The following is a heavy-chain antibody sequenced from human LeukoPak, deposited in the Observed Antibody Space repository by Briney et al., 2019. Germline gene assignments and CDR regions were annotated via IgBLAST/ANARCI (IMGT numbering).Heavy chain of an antibody. Sequence: GASVKVSCKASGYTFTSYDINWVRQATGQGLEWMGWMNPNSGNTGYAQKFQGRVTMTRNTSISTAYMELSSLRSEDTAVYYCASNPSGSLGAIGYWGQRTLVTVSS. CDR2: MNPNSGNT. CDR3: ASNPSGSLGAIGY. V-gene: IGHV1-8*01. CDR1: GYTFTSYD. J-gene: IGHJ4*02. D-gene: IGHD3-3*01.